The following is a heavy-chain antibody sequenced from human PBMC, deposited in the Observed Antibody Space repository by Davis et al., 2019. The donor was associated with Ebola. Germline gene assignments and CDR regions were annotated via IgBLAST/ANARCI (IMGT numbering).Heavy chain of an antibody. D-gene: IGHD6-13*01. V-gene: IGHV1-69*04. Sequence: SVKVSCKASGGTFSSYAISWVRQAPGQGLEWMGRIIPILGIANYAQKFQGRVTITADKSTSTAYMELSSLRSEDTAVYYCARHGSSSWYPFDYWGQGTLVTVSS. J-gene: IGHJ4*02. CDR2: IIPILGIA. CDR3: ARHGSSSWYPFDY. CDR1: GGTFSSYA.